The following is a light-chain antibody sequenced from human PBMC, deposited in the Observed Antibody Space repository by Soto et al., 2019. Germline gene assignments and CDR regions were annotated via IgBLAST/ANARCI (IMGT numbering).Light chain of an antibody. J-gene: IGLJ3*02. CDR3: NSYTRSITLV. Sequence: QSALTQPASVSGSPGQSITISCSGTSSDVGSYDHVAWYQQFPGKTPKLTIYEVSNRPSGISDRFSGSKSGNTASLTISGIQAEDEADYYCNSYTRSITLVFGGGTKLTVL. V-gene: IGLV2-14*01. CDR1: SSDVGSYDH. CDR2: EVS.